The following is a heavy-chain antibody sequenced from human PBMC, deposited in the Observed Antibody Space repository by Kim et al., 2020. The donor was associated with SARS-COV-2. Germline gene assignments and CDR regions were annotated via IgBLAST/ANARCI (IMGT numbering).Heavy chain of an antibody. J-gene: IGHJ4*02. D-gene: IGHD6-19*01. Sequence: SETLSLTCTVSGGFMSSDFWTWIRQPPGKGLEWIGYSHSSGVTNYNPSLKSRVTLSVDSPNNQFSLNLASVTAADTAVYYCARRYSSGWPLDNWGPGILVTISS. CDR2: SHSSGVT. V-gene: IGHV4-59*08. CDR1: GGFMSSDF. CDR3: ARRYSSGWPLDN.